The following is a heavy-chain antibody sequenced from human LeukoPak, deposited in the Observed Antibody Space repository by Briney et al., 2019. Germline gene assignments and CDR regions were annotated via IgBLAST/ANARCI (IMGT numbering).Heavy chain of an antibody. D-gene: IGHD3-3*01. Sequence: GGSLRLSCAASGFTFSRYGMHWVRQAPGKGLEWVSSISSSSSYIYYADSVKGRFTISRDNAKNSLYLQMNSLRAEDTAVYYCARSRTLPYYDFWSGYLSNPFDYWGQGTLVTVSS. CDR2: ISSSSSYI. CDR1: GFTFSRYG. CDR3: ARSRTLPYYDFWSGYLSNPFDY. V-gene: IGHV3-21*01. J-gene: IGHJ4*02.